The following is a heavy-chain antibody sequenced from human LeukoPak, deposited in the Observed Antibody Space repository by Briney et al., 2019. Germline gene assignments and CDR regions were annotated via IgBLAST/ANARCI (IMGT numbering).Heavy chain of an antibody. CDR2: IIPIFGTA. D-gene: IGHD2-2*02. J-gene: IGHJ6*03. CDR3: AYCSSTSCYTSAPYYMDV. CDR1: GGTFSSYA. Sequence: ASVKVSCKASGGTFSSYAISWVRQAPGQGLGWMGGIIPIFGTANYAQKFQGRVTITTDESTSTAYMELSSLRSEDTAVYYCAYCSSTSCYTSAPYYMDVWGKGTAVTVSS. V-gene: IGHV1-69*05.